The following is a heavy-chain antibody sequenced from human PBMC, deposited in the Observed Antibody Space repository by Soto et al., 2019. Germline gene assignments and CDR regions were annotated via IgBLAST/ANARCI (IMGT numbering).Heavy chain of an antibody. CDR3: AREGYDYVWGSYVYYYYGMDV. J-gene: IGHJ6*02. V-gene: IGHV3-48*02. CDR2: ISSSSSTI. D-gene: IGHD3-16*01. CDR1: GFTFSSYS. Sequence: EVQLVESGGGLVQPGGSLRLSCAASGFTFSSYSMNWVRQAPGKGLEWVSYISSSSSTIYYADSVKGRFTISRDNAKNSLYLQMNSLRDEDTAVYYCAREGYDYVWGSYVYYYYGMDVWGQGTTVTVSS.